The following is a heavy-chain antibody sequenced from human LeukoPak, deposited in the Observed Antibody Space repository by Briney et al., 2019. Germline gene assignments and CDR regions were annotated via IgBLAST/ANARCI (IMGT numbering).Heavy chain of an antibody. V-gene: IGHV4-59*01. CDR1: GGSISSYY. CDR3: AKGVAAAGTPD. CDR2: IYYSGSA. J-gene: IGHJ4*02. D-gene: IGHD6-13*01. Sequence: SETLSLTCTVSGGSISSYYWSWIRQPPGKGLEWIGYIYYSGSANYNPSLKSRVTISADTSKNQFSLKLSSVAAADTAVYYCAKGVAAAGTPDWGQGTLVTVSS.